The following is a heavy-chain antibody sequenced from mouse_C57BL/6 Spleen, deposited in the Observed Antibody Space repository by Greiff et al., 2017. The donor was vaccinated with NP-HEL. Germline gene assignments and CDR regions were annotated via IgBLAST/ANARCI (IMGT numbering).Heavy chain of an antibody. D-gene: IGHD1-1*01. CDR3: ARAGYYYGSSYWYFDV. J-gene: IGHJ1*03. Sequence: VQLQQSDAELVKPGASVKISCKVSGYTFTDHTIHWMKQRPEQGLEWIGYIYPRDGSTKYNEKFKGKATLTADKSSSTAYMQLNSLTSEDSAVYFWARAGYYYGSSYWYFDVWGTGTTVTVSS. CDR2: IYPRDGST. V-gene: IGHV1-78*01. CDR1: GYTFTDHT.